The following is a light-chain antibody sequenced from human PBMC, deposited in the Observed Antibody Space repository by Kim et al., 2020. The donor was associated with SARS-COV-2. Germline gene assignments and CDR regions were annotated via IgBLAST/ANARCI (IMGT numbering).Light chain of an antibody. CDR2: KAS. CDR1: QDIRTW. Sequence: DILMTQSPSNLSASVGDRVTITCRASQDIRTWLAWYQQKPGTAPKILIYKASSLESGVSSRFSGSASGTEFSLTISSLQPEDFATFYSQQHDSYPYSFGQGTKLAI. CDR3: QQHDSYPYS. V-gene: IGKV1-5*03. J-gene: IGKJ2*03.